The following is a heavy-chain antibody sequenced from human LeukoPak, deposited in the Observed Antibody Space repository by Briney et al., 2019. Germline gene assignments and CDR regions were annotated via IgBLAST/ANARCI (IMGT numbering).Heavy chain of an antibody. D-gene: IGHD2-15*01. CDR1: GGSISSSSYN. CDR3: AREHCSGGSCYSIYYYYCMDV. V-gene: IGHV4-39*07. CDR2: ICYSGST. J-gene: IGHJ6*03. Sequence: SETLSLTCTVSGGSISSSSYNWGWIRQPPGKGLEWIGSICYSGSTYYNPSLKSRVTISVDTSKNQFSLKLSSVTAADTAVYYCAREHCSGGSCYSIYYYYCMDVWGKGTTVTVSS.